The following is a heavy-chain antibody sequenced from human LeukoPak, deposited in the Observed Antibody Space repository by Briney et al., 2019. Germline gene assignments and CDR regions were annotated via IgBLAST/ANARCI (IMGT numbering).Heavy chain of an antibody. D-gene: IGHD2-2*01. CDR1: GFTFSSYA. V-gene: IGHV3-30-3*01. Sequence: GGSLRLSCAASGFTFSSYAMHWVRQAPGKGLEWVAVISYDGSNKYYADSVKGRFTIFRDNSKNTLYLQMNSLRAEDTAVYYCARDEGYIVVVPAAMSYWGQGTLVTVSS. CDR3: ARDEGYIVVVPAAMSY. CDR2: ISYDGSNK. J-gene: IGHJ4*02.